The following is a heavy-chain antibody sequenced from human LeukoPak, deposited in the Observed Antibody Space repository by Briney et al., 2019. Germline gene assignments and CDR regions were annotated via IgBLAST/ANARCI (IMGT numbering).Heavy chain of an antibody. V-gene: IGHV4-4*07. Sequence: SETLSLTCTVSGGSISSYYWSWVRQPAGKGLEWIGRIYTSGSTNYNPSLTSRGTMSVDTSKNQFSLKLSSVTAADTAVYYCASMALGYCSGGSCYPGLYYFDYWGQGTLVTVSS. CDR3: ASMALGYCSGGSCYPGLYYFDY. D-gene: IGHD2-15*01. CDR2: IYTSGST. CDR1: GGSISSYY. J-gene: IGHJ4*02.